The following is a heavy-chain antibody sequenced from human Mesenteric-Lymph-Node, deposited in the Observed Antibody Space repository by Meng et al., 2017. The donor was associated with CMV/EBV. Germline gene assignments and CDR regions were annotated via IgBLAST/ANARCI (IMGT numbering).Heavy chain of an antibody. Sequence: ASVKVSCKASGYTFTTYYMHWVRQAPGQGLEWMGIINPSGGSASYAQKFQGRVTITTDESTSTAYMELSSLRSEDTAVYYCASPIPPLHLYAFDIWGQGTMVTVSS. CDR1: GYTFTTYY. V-gene: IGHV1-46*01. D-gene: IGHD2-8*01. CDR3: ASPIPPLHLYAFDI. CDR2: INPSGGSA. J-gene: IGHJ3*02.